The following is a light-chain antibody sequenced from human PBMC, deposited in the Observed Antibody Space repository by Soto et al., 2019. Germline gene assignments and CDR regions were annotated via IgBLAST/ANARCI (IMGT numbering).Light chain of an antibody. J-gene: IGLJ3*02. CDR1: SGSVSTNNY. CDR3: VLYMGSGIWV. CDR2: STY. Sequence: QAVVTQEPSFSVSPGATVTLTCGLSSGSVSTNNYPSWYQQTPGQAPRTLIYSTYTLSSGVPDRFSASILGNKAALTITGAQADDESDYYCVLYMGSGIWVFGGGTKLTVL. V-gene: IGLV8-61*01.